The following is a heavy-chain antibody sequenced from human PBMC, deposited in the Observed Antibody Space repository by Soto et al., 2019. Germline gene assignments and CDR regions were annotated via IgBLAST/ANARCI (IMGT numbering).Heavy chain of an antibody. D-gene: IGHD2-15*01. J-gene: IGHJ5*02. Sequence: SETLSLTCAVYGGSFSGYYWSWIRQPPGKGLEWIGEINHSGSTNYNPSLKSRVTISVDTSKNQFSLKLSSVTAADTAVYYCARGEGTDIVATDWFDPWGQGTLVTVSS. CDR1: GGSFSGYY. V-gene: IGHV4-34*01. CDR2: INHSGST. CDR3: ARGEGTDIVATDWFDP.